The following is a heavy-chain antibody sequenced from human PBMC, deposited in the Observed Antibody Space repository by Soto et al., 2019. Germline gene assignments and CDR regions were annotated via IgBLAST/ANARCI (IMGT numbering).Heavy chain of an antibody. D-gene: IGHD3-22*01. CDR3: AREGSSGYDPNDY. CDR1: GGSISSGGYY. V-gene: IGHV4-31*03. CDR2: IYYSGST. J-gene: IGHJ4*02. Sequence: QVQLQESGPGLVKASRTLSLTCTVSGGSISSGGYYWSWIRQHPGKGLEWIGYIYYSGSTYYNPSLKSRVTISVDTSKKQFSLKLSSVTAADTAVYYCAREGSSGYDPNDYWGQGTLVTVSS.